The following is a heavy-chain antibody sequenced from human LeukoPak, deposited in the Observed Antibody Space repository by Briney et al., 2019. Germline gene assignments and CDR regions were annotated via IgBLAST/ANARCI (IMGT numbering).Heavy chain of an antibody. J-gene: IGHJ4*02. V-gene: IGHV1-69*13. CDR1: GGTFSSYA. D-gene: IGHD3-10*01. CDR3: AGGTTMVRGVITPPDY. Sequence: GASVKVSCKASGGTFSSYAISWVRQAPGQGLEWMGGIIPTFGTANYAQKFQGRVTITADESTSTAYMELSSLRSEDTAVYYCAGGTTMVRGVITPPDYWGQGTLVTVSS. CDR2: IIPTFGTA.